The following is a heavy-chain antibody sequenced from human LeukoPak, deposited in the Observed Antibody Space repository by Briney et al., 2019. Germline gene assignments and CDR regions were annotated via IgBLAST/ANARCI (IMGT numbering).Heavy chain of an antibody. D-gene: IGHD4-17*01. CDR3: ARRYAYGDFFDY. CDR1: RYSISSNDW. CDR2: IYYSGST. J-gene: IGHJ4*02. Sequence: SETPSLTCAVSRYSISSNDWWGWIRQPPGKGLEWIGYIYYSGSTYYNPSLKSRVTMSVDTSKNQFSLKLSSVTAVATAVYYCARRYAYGDFFDYWGQGTLVTVSS. V-gene: IGHV4-28*01.